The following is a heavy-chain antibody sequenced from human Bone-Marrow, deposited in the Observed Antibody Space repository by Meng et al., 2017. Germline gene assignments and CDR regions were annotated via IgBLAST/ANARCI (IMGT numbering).Heavy chain of an antibody. CDR1: GYMFSVYY. CDR2: INPNTGDA. Sequence: ASVPVSCKASGYMFSVYYMHWVRQPPGQGLEWMGRINPNTGDANYAQKFQRRVTMSRDTSITTIYVELSRLRSDDTTVYYCTRGTYCSGGSCYHEFDYWGQGTLVTVSS. D-gene: IGHD2-15*01. V-gene: IGHV1-2*06. CDR3: TRGTYCSGGSCYHEFDY. J-gene: IGHJ4*02.